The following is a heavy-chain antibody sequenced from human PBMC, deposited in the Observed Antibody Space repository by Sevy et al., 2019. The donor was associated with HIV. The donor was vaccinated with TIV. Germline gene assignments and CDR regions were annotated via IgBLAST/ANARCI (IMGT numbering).Heavy chain of an antibody. CDR1: GYFISSSYY. V-gene: IGHV4-38-2*02. J-gene: IGHJ4*02. CDR2: GHYDGRT. D-gene: IGHD3-10*01. Sequence: SETLSLICTVSGYFISSSYYWGWIRQPPGKGLEYIGTGHYDGRTYYNPSLMSRVTVSLDTSNNLFSLKVTSVTAADTAAYFCVGGASYYASGALYFDYWGQGTLVTVSS. CDR3: VGGASYYASGALYFDY.